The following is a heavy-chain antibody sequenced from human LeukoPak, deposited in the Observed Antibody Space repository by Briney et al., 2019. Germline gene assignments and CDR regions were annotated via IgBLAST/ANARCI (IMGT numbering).Heavy chain of an antibody. CDR3: ARGYSSSWYLQSYYYYGMDV. D-gene: IGHD6-13*01. Sequence: ASVKVSCKASGYTFTGYYMHWVRQAPGQGLEWMGWINPNSGGTNYAQKFQGCVTMTRDTSISTAYMELSRLRSDDTAVYYCARGYSSSWYLQSYYYYGMDVWGQGTTVTVSS. CDR1: GYTFTGYY. V-gene: IGHV1-2*04. J-gene: IGHJ6*02. CDR2: INPNSGGT.